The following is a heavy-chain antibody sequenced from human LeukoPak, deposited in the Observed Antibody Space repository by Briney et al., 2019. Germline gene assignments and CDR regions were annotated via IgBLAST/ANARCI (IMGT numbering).Heavy chain of an antibody. CDR1: GYTFTSYD. J-gene: IGHJ4*02. D-gene: IGHD6-13*01. V-gene: IGHV1-3*01. Sequence: ASVKVSCKASGYTFTSYDINWVRQATGQGLEWMGWINAGNGNTKYSQKFQGRVTITRDISASTAYMELSSLRSEDTAVYYCASPTPLGSSSLDYWGQRTLVTVSS. CDR2: INAGNGNT. CDR3: ASPTPLGSSSLDY.